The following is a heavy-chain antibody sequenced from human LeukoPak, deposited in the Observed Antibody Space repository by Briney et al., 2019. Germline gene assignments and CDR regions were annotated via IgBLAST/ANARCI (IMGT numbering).Heavy chain of an antibody. CDR3: AKNPSIYSSGWYYFDY. CDR2: ISGSGGST. D-gene: IGHD6-19*01. CDR1: GFTFSSYA. V-gene: IGHV3-23*01. Sequence: PGGSLRLSCAASGFTFSSYAMSWVRQAPGKGLEWVSAISGSGGSTYYADSVKGRFTISRDNSKNTLYLQMNSLRTEDTALYYCAKNPSIYSSGWYYFDYWGQGTLVTVSS. J-gene: IGHJ4*02.